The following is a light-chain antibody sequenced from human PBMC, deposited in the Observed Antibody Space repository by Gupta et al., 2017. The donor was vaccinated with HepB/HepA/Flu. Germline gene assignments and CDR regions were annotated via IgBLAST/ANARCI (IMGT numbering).Light chain of an antibody. CDR1: SSDVGGYDY. CDR3: NSYTSSDSYV. V-gene: IGLV2-14*01. J-gene: IGLJ1*01. CDR2: DVS. Sequence: QSALPQPASMSWSPGQSITISCTGTSSDVGGYDYVSWYQQHPGKAPKLMIFDVSNRPSGVSNRFSGSKSGNTASLTISGLQAEDEADYYCNSYTSSDSYVFGTGTKVTVL.